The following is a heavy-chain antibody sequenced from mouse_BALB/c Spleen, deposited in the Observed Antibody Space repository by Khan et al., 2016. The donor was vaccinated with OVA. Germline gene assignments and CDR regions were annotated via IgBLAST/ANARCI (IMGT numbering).Heavy chain of an antibody. J-gene: IGHJ3*01. CDR2: MIYSGNT. Sequence: MQLEESGPSLVKPSQTLSLTCSVTGDSITSGYWSWIRKFPGNKLEYMGYMIYSGNTYYNPSLESRISITRHTSKNQYYLQLNSVTTEDTATYYCARSTYRYAFAYWGQGTLVTVSA. D-gene: IGHD2-14*01. CDR3: ARSTYRYAFAY. V-gene: IGHV3-8*02. CDR1: GDSITSGY.